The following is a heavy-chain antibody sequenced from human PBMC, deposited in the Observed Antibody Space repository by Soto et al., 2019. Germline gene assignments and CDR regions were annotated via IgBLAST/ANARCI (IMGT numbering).Heavy chain of an antibody. Sequence: QVQLQESGPGLVKPSETLSITCTVSGASVSGGSYCWSWIRQPPGKGLECIGNVYNSGSTTYTPSLKSRVTISVDTSNNQFALGLSSVTAAETAVYYCERVPLTTYFDLWGRGTLVTVSS. CDR3: ERVPLTTYFDL. CDR2: VYNSGST. CDR1: GASVSGGSYC. D-gene: IGHD3-9*01. V-gene: IGHV4-61*01. J-gene: IGHJ2*01.